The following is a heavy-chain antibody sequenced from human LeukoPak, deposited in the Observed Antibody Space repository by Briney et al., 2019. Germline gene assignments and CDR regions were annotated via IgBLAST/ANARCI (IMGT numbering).Heavy chain of an antibody. CDR2: INPNSGGT. Sequence: ASVKVSCKASGYTFTSYGISWVRQAPGQGLEWMGWINPNSGGTNYAQKFQGRVTMTRDTSISTAYMELSRLRSDDTAVYYCAREGDVAFDYWGQGTLVTVSS. D-gene: IGHD5-24*01. J-gene: IGHJ4*02. CDR1: GYTFTSYG. CDR3: AREGDVAFDY. V-gene: IGHV1-2*02.